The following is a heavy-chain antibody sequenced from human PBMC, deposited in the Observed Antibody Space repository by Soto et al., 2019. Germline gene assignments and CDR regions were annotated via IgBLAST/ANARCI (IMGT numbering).Heavy chain of an antibody. V-gene: IGHV1-69*01. D-gene: IGHD2-2*01. CDR1: GGTFGSYA. Sequence: QVQLVQSGAEVKKPGSSVKVSCKASGGTFGSYAISWVRQAPGQGLEWMGGIIPIPGTANYAQKFQGRVTIAADESTSTAYMELSRLRSRDTAVYYCARSQGSSTSLEIYYYYYYGMDVWGQGTTVTVSS. CDR2: IIPIPGTA. CDR3: ARSQGSSTSLEIYYYYYYGMDV. J-gene: IGHJ6*02.